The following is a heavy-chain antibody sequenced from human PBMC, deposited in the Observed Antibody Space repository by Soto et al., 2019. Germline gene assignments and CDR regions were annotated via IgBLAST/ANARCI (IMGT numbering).Heavy chain of an antibody. CDR3: AKRSSSSTFDY. CDR1: GFTFSSYA. J-gene: IGHJ4*02. CDR2: ISGSDDST. D-gene: IGHD6-6*01. V-gene: IGHV3-23*01. Sequence: EVQLLESGGGLVQPGESLRLSCAASGFTFSSYAMSWVRQAPGKGLEWVSVISGSDDSTYYADSVKGRFTISRDNSKNTLYLQMNSLRAEDTAVYYCAKRSSSSTFDYWGQGNLVTVSS.